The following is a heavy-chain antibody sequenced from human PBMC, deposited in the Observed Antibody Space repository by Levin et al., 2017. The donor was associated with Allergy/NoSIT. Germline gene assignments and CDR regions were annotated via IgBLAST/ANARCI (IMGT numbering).Heavy chain of an antibody. V-gene: IGHV4-59*01. CDR2: IYYSGST. D-gene: IGHD5-12*01. CDR1: GGSISSYY. CDR3: ARGPIPSGYPFDY. Sequence: SETLSLTCTVSGGSISSYYWSWIRQPPGKGLEWIGYIYYSGSTNYNPSLKSRVTISVDTSKNQFSLKLSSVTAADTAVYYCARGPIPSGYPFDYWGQGTLVTVSS. J-gene: IGHJ4*02.